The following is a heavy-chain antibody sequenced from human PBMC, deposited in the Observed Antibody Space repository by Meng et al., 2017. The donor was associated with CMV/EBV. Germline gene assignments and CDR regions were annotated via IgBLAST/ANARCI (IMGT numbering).Heavy chain of an antibody. CDR2: IIPILGIA. CDR3: ARGLRDRGVRYYGMDV. CDR1: GGTFSSYA. D-gene: IGHD3-10*01. V-gene: IGHV1-69*10. J-gene: IGHJ6*02. Sequence: SVKVSCKASGGTFSSYAISWVRQAPGQGLEWMGGIIPILGIANYAQKFQGRATITADKSTSTAYMELSSLRSEDTAVYYCARGLRDRGVRYYGMDVWGQGTTVTVSS.